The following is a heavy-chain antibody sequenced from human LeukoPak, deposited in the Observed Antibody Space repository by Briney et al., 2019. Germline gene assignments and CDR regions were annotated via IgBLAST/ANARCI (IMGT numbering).Heavy chain of an antibody. Sequence: GGSLRLSCAASGFTFSSYAMHWVRQAPGKGLEWVAVISYDGSNKYYADSVKGRFTISRDNSKNTLYLQMNSLRAEDTAVYYCARGDKLVGADYYYYMDVWGKGTTVTISS. J-gene: IGHJ6*03. CDR2: ISYDGSNK. D-gene: IGHD6-13*01. V-gene: IGHV3-30*04. CDR3: ARGDKLVGADYYYYMDV. CDR1: GFTFSSYA.